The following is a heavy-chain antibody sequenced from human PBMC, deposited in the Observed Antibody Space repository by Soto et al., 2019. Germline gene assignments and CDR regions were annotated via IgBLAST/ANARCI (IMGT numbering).Heavy chain of an antibody. J-gene: IGHJ5*02. CDR1: GFTFSSYG. Sequence: GGSLRLSCAASGFTFSSYGMHWVRQAPGKGLEWVAVISYDGSNKYYADSVKGRFTISRDNSKNTLYLQMNSLRAEDTAVYYCAKDIPDTFDPWGQGTLVTVSS. V-gene: IGHV3-30*18. CDR3: AKDIPDTFDP. CDR2: ISYDGSNK. D-gene: IGHD3-9*01.